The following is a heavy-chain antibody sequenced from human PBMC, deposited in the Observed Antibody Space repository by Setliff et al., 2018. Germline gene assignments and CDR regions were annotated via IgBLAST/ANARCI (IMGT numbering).Heavy chain of an antibody. CDR1: GFTYKNEW. V-gene: IGHV3-7*01. Sequence: PGGSLRLSCGASGFTYKNEWVSWVRQAPGKGLEWLASINPHGSEKYYADSVKGRFTISRDNAKNSLSLQMNNLRTDDTAVYYCFGAGTCSYWGQGTLVTVSS. J-gene: IGHJ4*02. D-gene: IGHD3-10*01. CDR3: FGAGTCSY. CDR2: INPHGSEK.